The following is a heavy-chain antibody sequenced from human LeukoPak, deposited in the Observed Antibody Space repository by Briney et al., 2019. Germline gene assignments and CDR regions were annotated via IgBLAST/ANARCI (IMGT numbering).Heavy chain of an antibody. CDR1: GGSISSSSYY. Sequence: PSETLSLTCTVSGGSISSSSYYWGWIRQPPGKGLEWIGSIYYSGSTYYNPSLKSRVTISVDTSKNQFSLKLSSVTAADTAVYYCARLNGYAGSYYAYYFDYWGQGTLVTVSS. J-gene: IGHJ4*02. D-gene: IGHD1-26*01. CDR2: IYYSGST. CDR3: ARLNGYAGSYYAYYFDY. V-gene: IGHV4-39*01.